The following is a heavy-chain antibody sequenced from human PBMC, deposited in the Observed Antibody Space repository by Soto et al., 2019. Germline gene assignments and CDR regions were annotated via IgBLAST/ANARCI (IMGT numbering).Heavy chain of an antibody. V-gene: IGHV3-23*01. CDR2: LSGSGDTT. CDR3: AKGTQFFYYYAMDV. CDR1: GFTFDDYT. J-gene: IGHJ6*02. Sequence: GGSLRLSCAASGFTFDDYTMHWVRQAPGKGLEWVSALSGSGDTTYYADSVRGRFSISRDNSKNTLYLQMSSLRGEDTAVYYCAKGTQFFYYYAMDVWGQGTTVTVSS.